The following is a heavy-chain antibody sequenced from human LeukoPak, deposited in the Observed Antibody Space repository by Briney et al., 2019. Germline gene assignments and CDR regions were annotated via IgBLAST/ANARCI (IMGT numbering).Heavy chain of an antibody. CDR1: GLTFSGYS. J-gene: IGHJ4*02. CDR3: ARESNEGYYDSSGYYYYRPFDY. Sequence: GGSLRLSCAASGLTFSGYSMTWVRQAPGKGLGGVSYISSSSSTIYYADSVRGRFTISRDNAKNSLYLQMNSLRAEDTAVYYCARESNEGYYDSSGYYYYRPFDYWGQGTLVTVSS. D-gene: IGHD3-22*01. V-gene: IGHV3-48*04. CDR2: ISSSSSTI.